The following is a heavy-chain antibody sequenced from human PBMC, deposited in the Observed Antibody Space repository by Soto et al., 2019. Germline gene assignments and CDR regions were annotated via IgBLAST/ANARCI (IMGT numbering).Heavy chain of an antibody. D-gene: IGHD3-10*01. CDR1: GGSFSGYY. Sequence: SETLSLTCAVYGGSFSGYYWSWIRQPPGKGLEWIGEINHSGSTNYNPSLKSRVTISVDTSKNQFSLKLSSVTAADTAVYYCAREGSYYYGSGSYHNWFDPWGQGTLVTSPQ. V-gene: IGHV4-34*01. CDR2: INHSGST. CDR3: AREGSYYYGSGSYHNWFDP. J-gene: IGHJ5*02.